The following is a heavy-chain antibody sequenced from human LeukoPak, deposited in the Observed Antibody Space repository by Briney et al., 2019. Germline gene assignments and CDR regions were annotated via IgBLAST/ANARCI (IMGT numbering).Heavy chain of an antibody. J-gene: IGHJ4*02. CDR1: GFTFDDYA. CDR3: AKDVAAAGQHFDY. Sequence: GGSLRLSCAASGFTFDDYAMHWVRHAPGKGLEWVSGISWNSGSIGYADSVKGRFTISRDNAKNSLYLQMNSLRAEDTALYYCAKDVAAAGQHFDYWGQGTLVTVSS. V-gene: IGHV3-9*01. CDR2: ISWNSGSI. D-gene: IGHD6-13*01.